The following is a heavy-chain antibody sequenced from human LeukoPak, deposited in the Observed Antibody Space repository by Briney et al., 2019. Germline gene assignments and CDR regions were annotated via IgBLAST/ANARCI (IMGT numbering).Heavy chain of an antibody. CDR3: ARVSYYDSSGYYFDY. CDR2: IIPILGIA. J-gene: IGHJ4*02. V-gene: IGHV1-69*02. CDR1: GGTFTSYT. Sequence: SVKVSCKASGGTFTSYTISWVRQAPGQGLEWMGRIIPILGIANYAQKFQGRVTITADKSTSTAYMELSSLRSEDTAVYYCARVSYYDSSGYYFDYWGQGTLVTVSS. D-gene: IGHD3-22*01.